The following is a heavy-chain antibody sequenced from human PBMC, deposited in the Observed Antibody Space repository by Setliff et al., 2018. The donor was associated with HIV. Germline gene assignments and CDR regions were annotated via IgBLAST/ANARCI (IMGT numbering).Heavy chain of an antibody. Sequence: LRLSCAASGFIFSNYWMHWVRQAPGKGLVLVSRINSDGSSISYADSVKGRFTISRDNAKNTLYLQMNSLRGEDTAVYYCARHSDWYGNDAFDIWGQGTRVTVSS. CDR2: INSDGSSI. J-gene: IGHJ3*02. D-gene: IGHD6-19*01. V-gene: IGHV3-74*01. CDR1: GFIFSNYW. CDR3: ARHSDWYGNDAFDI.